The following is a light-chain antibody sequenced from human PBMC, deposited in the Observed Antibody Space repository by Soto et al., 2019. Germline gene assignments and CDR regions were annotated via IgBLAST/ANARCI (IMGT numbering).Light chain of an antibody. V-gene: IGLV2-8*01. CDR1: SSDVGGYNY. CDR2: EVT. Sequence: QSALTQPPSASGSPGQPVTISCTGTSSDVGGYNYVSWYQQHPGKAPKLMIYEVTKRPSGVPDRFSGSKSGNTASLTVSGLQAEDEADYYCSSYAGSNNIYVFGTGTKLTVL. CDR3: SSYAGSNNIYV. J-gene: IGLJ1*01.